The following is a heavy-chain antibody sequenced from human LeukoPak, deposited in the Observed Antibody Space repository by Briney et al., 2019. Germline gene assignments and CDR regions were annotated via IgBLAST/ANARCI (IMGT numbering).Heavy chain of an antibody. CDR2: IDSDGSST. Sequence: PGGSLRLSCAASGFTFSSYWRHWVRQAPGKGLVWVSHIDSDGSSTTYADPENGRFTISRDNAKHTTYLQMNSLRVEDTAVYYCARGTTAEAGIDYWGQGTLVTVSS. V-gene: IGHV3-74*01. CDR1: GFTFSSYW. CDR3: ARGTTAEAGIDY. J-gene: IGHJ4*02. D-gene: IGHD6-13*01.